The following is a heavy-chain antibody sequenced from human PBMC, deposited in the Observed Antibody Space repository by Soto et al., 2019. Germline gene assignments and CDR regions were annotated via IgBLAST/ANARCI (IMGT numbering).Heavy chain of an antibody. J-gene: IGHJ6*02. V-gene: IGHV4-4*02. CDR1: GGSISNNNW. CDR3: ARGDYGDYFNYYGMDV. CDR2: IYHSGST. D-gene: IGHD4-17*01. Sequence: QVQLQESGPGLVKPSGTLSLTCAVSGGSISNNNWWSWVRQPPGKGLEWIGEIYHSGSTNYNPSLKSRVTLSVDQSKNQFSLKLSSVTAADTAVYYCARGDYGDYFNYYGMDVWGQGTTVTVSS.